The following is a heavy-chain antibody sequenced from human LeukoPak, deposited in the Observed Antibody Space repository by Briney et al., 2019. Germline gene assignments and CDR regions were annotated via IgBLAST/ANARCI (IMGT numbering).Heavy chain of an antibody. CDR2: IYSGGST. J-gene: IGHJ6*02. D-gene: IGHD3-22*01. CDR1: GFTVSSNY. Sequence: PGGSLRLSCAASGFTVSSNYMSWVRQAPGKGLEWVSVIYSGGSTYYADSVKGRFTISRDNSKNTLYLQMNSLRAEDTAVYYCARDRWDYYDSSGLDYYYGMDVWGQGTTVTVSS. V-gene: IGHV3-66*01. CDR3: ARDRWDYYDSSGLDYYYGMDV.